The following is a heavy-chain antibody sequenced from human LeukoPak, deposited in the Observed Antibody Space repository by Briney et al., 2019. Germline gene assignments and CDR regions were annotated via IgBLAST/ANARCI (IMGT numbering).Heavy chain of an antibody. CDR3: ARGGSYSLLGYYYMDV. CDR2: IYYSGST. V-gene: IGHV4-59*12. J-gene: IGHJ6*03. D-gene: IGHD1-26*01. Sequence: PSETLSLTCTVSGGSISSYYWSWIRQPPGKGLEWIGYIYYSGSTNYNPSLKSRVTISVDTSKNQFSLKLSSVTAADTAVYYCARGGSYSLLGYYYMDVWGKGTTVTVSS. CDR1: GGSISSYY.